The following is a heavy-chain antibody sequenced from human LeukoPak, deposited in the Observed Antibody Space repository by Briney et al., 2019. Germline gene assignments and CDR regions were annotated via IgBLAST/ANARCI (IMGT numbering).Heavy chain of an antibody. CDR1: GFTFSSYW. J-gene: IGHJ6*03. Sequence: GGSLRLSCAASGFTFSSYWMSWVHQAPGKGLEWVANIKQDGSEKYYVDSVKGRFTISRDNAKNSLYLQMNSLRAEDTAVYYCAKDGGEYYDILTGYYPRLYYMDVWGKGTTVTISS. V-gene: IGHV3-7*04. CDR3: AKDGGEYYDILTGYYPRLYYMDV. CDR2: IKQDGSEK. D-gene: IGHD3-9*01.